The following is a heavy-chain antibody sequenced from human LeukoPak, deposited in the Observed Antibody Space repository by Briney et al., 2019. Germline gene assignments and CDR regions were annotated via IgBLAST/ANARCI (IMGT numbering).Heavy chain of an antibody. D-gene: IGHD3-16*01. V-gene: IGHV3-23*01. CDR1: GFTVSSYA. CDR2: ISGSGGST. Sequence: PGGSLRLSCAASGFTVSSYAMSWVRQAPGKGREWVSAISGSGGSTYYADSVKGRFTISRDNSKNTLYLQMNSLRAEDTAVYYCAKDRGPGPWGAFDYWGQGTLVTVSS. J-gene: IGHJ4*02. CDR3: AKDRGPGPWGAFDY.